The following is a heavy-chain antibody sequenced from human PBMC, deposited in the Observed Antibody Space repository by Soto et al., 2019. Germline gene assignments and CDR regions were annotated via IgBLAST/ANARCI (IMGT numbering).Heavy chain of an antibody. CDR2: IYHSGST. D-gene: IGHD3-3*01. CDR3: ATGLLRFLEWRAFEY. J-gene: IGHJ4*02. CDR1: GGSISSSNW. V-gene: IGHV4-4*02. Sequence: SETLSLTCAVSGGSISSSNWWSWVRQPPGKGLEWIGEIYHSGSTNYNPSLKSRVTISVDKSKNQFSLKLSSVTAADTAVYYCATGLLRFLEWRAFEYWGQGTLVTAPQ.